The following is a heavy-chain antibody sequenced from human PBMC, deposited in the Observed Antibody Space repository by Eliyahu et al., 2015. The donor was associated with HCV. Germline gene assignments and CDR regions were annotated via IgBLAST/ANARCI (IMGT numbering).Heavy chain of an antibody. Sequence: QVQLQESGPGLVKPSETLSLTCXVSGXSXTTYYWSWXRQXPGXGLEWIGYIHYSGSTNYNPTLKSRVTISIDTSKNQFSLNLTSVTAAXTAMYYCASGGGGIAVTGTGGWFDPWGQGTLVTVSS. J-gene: IGHJ5*02. CDR2: IHYSGST. CDR1: GXSXTTYY. CDR3: ASGGGGIAVTGTGGWFDP. D-gene: IGHD6-19*01. V-gene: IGHV4-59*01.